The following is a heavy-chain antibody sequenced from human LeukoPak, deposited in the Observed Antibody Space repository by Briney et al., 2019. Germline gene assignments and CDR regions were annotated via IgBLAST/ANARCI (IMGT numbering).Heavy chain of an antibody. D-gene: IGHD5-18*01. CDR2: INHSGDT. J-gene: IGHJ6*02. CDR3: ARDTAMVSYYYYYGMDV. CDR1: GGSFSGYY. V-gene: IGHV4-34*01. Sequence: SETLSLTCAAFGGSFSGYYWTWVRQSPEKGLEWIGEINHSGDTNYSPSLKSRVTISVDTSKNQFSLKLSSVTAADTAVYYCARDTAMVSYYYYYGMDVWGQGTTVTVSS.